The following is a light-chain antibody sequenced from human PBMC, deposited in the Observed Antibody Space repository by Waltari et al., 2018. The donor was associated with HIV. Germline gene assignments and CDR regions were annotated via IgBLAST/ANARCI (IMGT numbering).Light chain of an antibody. Sequence: DLQMTQSPSSLSASVGDRVTITCRTSQSISSYLNWFQQKPGKAPKLLIYAASNLQSGVPSRFSGSGSGTDFTLTISSLQPEDFGTYYCQQSYSTPAFGQGTKLEIK. CDR1: QSISSY. J-gene: IGKJ2*01. CDR2: AAS. V-gene: IGKV1-39*01. CDR3: QQSYSTPA.